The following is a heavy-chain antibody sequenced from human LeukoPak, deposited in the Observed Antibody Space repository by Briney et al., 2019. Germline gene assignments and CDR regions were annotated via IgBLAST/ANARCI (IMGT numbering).Heavy chain of an antibody. V-gene: IGHV3-30*02. Sequence: GGSLRLSCAASGFTFSSYGMHWVRQAPGKGLEWVAFIRYDGSNKYYADSVKGRFTISRDNSKNTLYLQMNSLRAEDTAVYFCAKDQVPYYGSGNSPILEYWGQGTLVTVSS. D-gene: IGHD3-10*01. CDR3: AKDQVPYYGSGNSPILEY. CDR2: IRYDGSNK. CDR1: GFTFSSYG. J-gene: IGHJ4*02.